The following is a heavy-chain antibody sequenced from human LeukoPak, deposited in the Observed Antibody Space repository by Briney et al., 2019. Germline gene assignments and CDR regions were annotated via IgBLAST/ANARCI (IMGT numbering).Heavy chain of an antibody. CDR3: ARHSFARPFDS. V-gene: IGHV4-59*08. J-gene: IGHJ4*02. D-gene: IGHD6-6*01. CDR2: IYYTGDS. CDR1: GASIFGSY. Sequence: SETLSLTCTVSGASIFGSYWSWIRQPPGKGLEWIGYIYYTGDSNYNPSLKNRATISLDTSRSQFSLMLSSVTAADTAIYYCARHSFARPFDSWGQGTLVTVSS.